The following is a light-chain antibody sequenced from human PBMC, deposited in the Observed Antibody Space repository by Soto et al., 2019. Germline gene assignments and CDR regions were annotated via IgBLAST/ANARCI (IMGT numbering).Light chain of an antibody. CDR3: QQYNSYSP. V-gene: IGKV1-5*03. CDR2: KAS. J-gene: IGKJ5*01. CDR1: QTISSW. Sequence: DIQMTQSPSTLSGSVGDRSPTTCRASQTISSWLAWYQQKPGKAPKLLIYKASTIKSGIPSRFSGSGSGTEFTLTISSLQPDDFATYYCQQYNSYSPFGQGTRLEIK.